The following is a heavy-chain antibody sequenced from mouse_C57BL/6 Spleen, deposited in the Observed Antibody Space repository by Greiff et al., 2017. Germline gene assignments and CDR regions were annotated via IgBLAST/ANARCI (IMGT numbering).Heavy chain of an antibody. CDR1: GFTFSDYY. V-gene: IGHV5-16*01. Sequence: EVQVVESEGGLVQPGSSMKLSCTASGFTFSDYYMAWVRQVPEKGLEWVANINYDGSSTYYLDSLKSRFIISRDNAKNILYLQMSSLKSEDTATYYCAREGRNYYGIDYWGQGTTLTVSS. CDR3: AREGRNYYGIDY. D-gene: IGHD1-1*01. CDR2: INYDGSST. J-gene: IGHJ2*01.